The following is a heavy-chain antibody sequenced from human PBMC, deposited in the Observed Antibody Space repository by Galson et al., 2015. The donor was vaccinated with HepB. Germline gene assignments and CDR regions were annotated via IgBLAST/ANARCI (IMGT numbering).Heavy chain of an antibody. CDR2: IYFSGAT. CDR3: ARSTVSRLGRGMDV. V-gene: IGHV4-59*12. D-gene: IGHD4-17*01. J-gene: IGHJ6*02. CDR1: GGSISSYY. Sequence: ETLSLTCTVSGGSISSYYWMWIRQPPGKGLEWIGNIYFSGATNHNPSLKRRVTISVDTSKNQFSLKLNSVTAADTAVYYCARSTVSRLGRGMDVWGQGTTVTVSS.